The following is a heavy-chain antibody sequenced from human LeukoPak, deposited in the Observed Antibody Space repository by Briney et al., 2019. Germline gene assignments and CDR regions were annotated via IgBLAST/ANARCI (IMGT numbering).Heavy chain of an antibody. J-gene: IGHJ2*01. D-gene: IGHD1-26*01. CDR2: INHSGST. CDR3: ARVAGRWTRPLIVGAAAWYFDL. Sequence: SETLSLTCAVYGGSLSGYYWSWIRQPPGKGLEWIGEINHSGSTNYNPSLKSRVTISVDTSKNQFSLKLSSVTAADTAVYYCARVAGRWTRPLIVGAAAWYFDLWGRGTLVTVSS. V-gene: IGHV4-34*01. CDR1: GGSLSGYY.